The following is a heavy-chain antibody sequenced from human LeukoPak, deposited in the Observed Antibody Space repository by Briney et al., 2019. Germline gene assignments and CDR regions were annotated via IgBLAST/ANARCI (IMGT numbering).Heavy chain of an antibody. CDR2: INAGNGNT. D-gene: IGHD6-13*01. CDR1: GYTFTSYA. CDR3: ARDVSLIATPAGY. J-gene: IGHJ4*02. Sequence: GASVKVSCKASGYTFTSYAMHWVRQAPGQRLEWMGWINAGNGNTNYAQKLQGRVTMTTDTSTSTAYMELRSLRSDDTAVYYCARDVSLIATPAGYWGQGTLVTVSS. V-gene: IGHV1-3*01.